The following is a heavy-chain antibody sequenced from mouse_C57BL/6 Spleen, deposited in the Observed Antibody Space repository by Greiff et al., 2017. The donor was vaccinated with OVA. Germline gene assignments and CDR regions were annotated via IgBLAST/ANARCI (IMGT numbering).Heavy chain of an antibody. CDR2: ISSGGSYT. CDR1: GFTFSSYG. J-gene: IGHJ2*01. Sequence: EVKLVESGGDLVKPGGSLKLSCAASGFTFSSYGMSWVRQTPDKRLEWVATISSGGSYTYYPDSVKGRFTISRDNAKNTLYLQMSSLKSEDTAMYYCARIYYGYDKNYFDYWGQGTTLTVSS. D-gene: IGHD2-2*01. V-gene: IGHV5-6*01. CDR3: ARIYYGYDKNYFDY.